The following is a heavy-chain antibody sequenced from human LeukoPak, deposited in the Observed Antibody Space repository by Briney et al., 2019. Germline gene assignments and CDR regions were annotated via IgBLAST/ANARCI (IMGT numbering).Heavy chain of an antibody. CDR1: GFTFSSYS. V-gene: IGHV3-48*01. CDR3: ARSGFWSGYHYFDY. J-gene: IGHJ4*02. Sequence: GGSLRLSCAASGFTFSSYSMNWVRQAPGKGLEWVSYISSSSSTIYYADSVKCRFTISRDNAKNSLYLQMNSLRAEDTAVYYCARSGFWSGYHYFDYWGQGTLVTVSS. D-gene: IGHD3-3*01. CDR2: ISSSSSTI.